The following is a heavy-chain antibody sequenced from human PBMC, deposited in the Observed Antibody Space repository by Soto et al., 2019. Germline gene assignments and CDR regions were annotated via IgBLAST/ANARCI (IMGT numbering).Heavy chain of an antibody. D-gene: IGHD2-8*01. J-gene: IGHJ3*02. CDR3: AVGDIVLMVYAIQPDAFDI. CDR2: IYYSGST. CDR1: GCSISSSSYY. V-gene: IGHV4-39*01. Sequence: SETLSLTCTVSGCSISSSSYYWGWIRQPPGKGLEWIGSIYYSGSTYYNPSLKSRVTISVDTSKNQFSLKLSSVTAADTAVYNCAVGDIVLMVYAIQPDAFDIWGQRDNGHRLL.